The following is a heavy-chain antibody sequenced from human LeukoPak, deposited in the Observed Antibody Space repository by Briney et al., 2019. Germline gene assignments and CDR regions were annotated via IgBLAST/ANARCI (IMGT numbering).Heavy chain of an antibody. V-gene: IGHV1-2*02. J-gene: IGHJ6*03. CDR1: GYTFTGYY. Sequence: ASVKVSCKASGYTFTGYYMHWVRQAPGQGLEWMGWINPNSGGTNYAQKFQGRVTMTRDTSISTAYMELSRLRSGDTAVYYCAGGSSPSYYYYYYYMDVWGKGTTVTVSS. CDR3: AGGSSPSYYYYYYYMDV. D-gene: IGHD6-6*01. CDR2: INPNSGGT.